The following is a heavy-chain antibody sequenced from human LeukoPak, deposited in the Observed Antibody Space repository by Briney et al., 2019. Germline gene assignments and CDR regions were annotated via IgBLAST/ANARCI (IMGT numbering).Heavy chain of an antibody. Sequence: PSEPLSLTCAVYGGAFSDYYWIWLRQPTGKGLEWIGEINHSGTTNYSPSLESRVSISVDTSKSQFSLKLNSVTAADAAMYYCASHYSSGSYRYTGSFDSWGQGMLVNVSS. CDR2: INHSGTT. V-gene: IGHV4-34*01. J-gene: IGHJ4*02. D-gene: IGHD3-16*02. CDR3: ASHYSSGSYRYTGSFDS. CDR1: GGAFSDYY.